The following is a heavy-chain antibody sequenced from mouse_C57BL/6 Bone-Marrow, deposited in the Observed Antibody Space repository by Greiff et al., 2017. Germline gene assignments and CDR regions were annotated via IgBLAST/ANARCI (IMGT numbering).Heavy chain of an antibody. Sequence: VKLMESGPGLVQPSQSLSITCTVSGFSLTSYGVHWVRQSPGKGLEWLGVIWSGGSTDYNAAFISRLSISKDNSKSQVFFKMNSLQADDTAIYXCARSLLYYYGPMDYWGQGTSVTVSS. J-gene: IGHJ4*01. CDR1: GFSLTSYG. V-gene: IGHV2-2*01. CDR3: ARSLLYYYGPMDY. CDR2: IWSGGST. D-gene: IGHD1-1*01.